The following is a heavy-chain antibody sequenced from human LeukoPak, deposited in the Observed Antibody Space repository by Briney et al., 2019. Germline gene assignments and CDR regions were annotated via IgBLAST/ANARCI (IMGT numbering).Heavy chain of an antibody. CDR1: GFTFSSNS. CDR2: ISGSGTYI. Sequence: GGSLRLSCAASGFTFSSNSTNWVRQAPGKGLEWVSSISGSGTYIYYADSVKGRFTISRDNAKNSVYLQMNSLRAEDTAVYYCARDLAYCGGDCGHWGQGTLVTVSP. CDR3: ARDLAYCGGDCGH. D-gene: IGHD2-21*01. J-gene: IGHJ4*02. V-gene: IGHV3-21*01.